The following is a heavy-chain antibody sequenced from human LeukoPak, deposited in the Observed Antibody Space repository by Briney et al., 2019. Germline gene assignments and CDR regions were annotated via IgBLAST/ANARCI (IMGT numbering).Heavy chain of an antibody. D-gene: IGHD2-2*01. Sequence: GGSPRLSCACSGFTFSSCAMSGVRQAPGKGLEWGSAISGSGGSTYYADSVKGRFTISRDNSKNTLYLQMNSLRAEDTAVYYCAKGGKQLLSFDYWGQGTLVTVSS. CDR3: AKGGKQLLSFDY. CDR1: GFTFSSCA. CDR2: ISGSGGST. J-gene: IGHJ4*02. V-gene: IGHV3-23*01.